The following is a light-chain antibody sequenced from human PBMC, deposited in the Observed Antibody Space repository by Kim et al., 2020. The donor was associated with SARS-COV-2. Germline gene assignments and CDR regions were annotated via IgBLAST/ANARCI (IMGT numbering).Light chain of an antibody. CDR3: QTWGTGMGV. V-gene: IGLV4-69*01. Sequence: ASVKLTCTLSSGHSSYAIAWHQQQPEKGPRYLMKLNSDGSHYKGDGIPDRFSGSSSGAERYLTISSLQSEDEADYYCQTWGTGMGVFGGGTQLIVL. CDR1: SGHSSYA. CDR2: LNSDGSH. J-gene: IGLJ3*02.